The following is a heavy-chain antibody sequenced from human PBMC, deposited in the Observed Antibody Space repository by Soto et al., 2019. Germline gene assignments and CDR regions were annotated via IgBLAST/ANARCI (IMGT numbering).Heavy chain of an antibody. CDR1: GYTFTSYG. Sequence: GASVKVSCKASGYTFTSYGISWVRQAPGQGLEWMGWISAYNGNTNYAQKLQGRVTMTTETSTSTASMELRSRRSDDTAVYYCARRSKPAAGTNYYGMDVWGQGTTVTVSS. V-gene: IGHV1-18*01. J-gene: IGHJ6*02. CDR3: ARRSKPAAGTNYYGMDV. D-gene: IGHD6-13*01. CDR2: ISAYNGNT.